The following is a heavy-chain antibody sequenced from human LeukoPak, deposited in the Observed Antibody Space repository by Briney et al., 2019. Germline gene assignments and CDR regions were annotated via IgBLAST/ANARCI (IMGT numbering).Heavy chain of an antibody. V-gene: IGHV3-30*02. D-gene: IGHD6-13*01. CDR3: AKGGSSSWDYFDY. Sequence: PGGSLRLPCAVSGFSFSSYGMHWVRQAPGKGLEWVGFIRYDANIEYYADSVKGRFTISRDNSKNTLFLQMNSLRAVDTAVYYCAKGGSSSWDYFDYWGQGTLVTVSS. CDR2: IRYDANIE. J-gene: IGHJ4*02. CDR1: GFSFSSYG.